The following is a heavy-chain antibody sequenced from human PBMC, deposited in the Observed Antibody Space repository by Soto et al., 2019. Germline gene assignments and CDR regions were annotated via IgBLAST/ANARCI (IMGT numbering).Heavy chain of an antibody. CDR1: GFTFSSYA. CDR3: ANTRWDSLPDY. J-gene: IGHJ4*02. Sequence: VGSLRLSGAASGFTFSSYAMSWVRQAPGKGLEWVSAISGSGGSTYYADSVKGRFTISRDNSKNTLYLQMNSLRAEDTAVYYCANTRWDSLPDYWGQGTLVTVSS. D-gene: IGHD1-26*01. V-gene: IGHV3-23*01. CDR2: ISGSGGST.